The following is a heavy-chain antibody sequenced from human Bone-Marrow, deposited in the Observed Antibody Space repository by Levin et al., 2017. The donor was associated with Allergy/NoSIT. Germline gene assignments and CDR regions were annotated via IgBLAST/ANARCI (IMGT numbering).Heavy chain of an antibody. J-gene: IGHJ4*02. V-gene: IGHV3-30-3*01. D-gene: IGHD6-19*01. Sequence: PGGSLRLSCAASGFTFSSYAMHWVRQAPGKGLEWVAVISYDGSNKYYADSVKGRFTISRDNSKNTLYLQMNSLRAEDTAVYFCARVSSGSGWYGGKFDYWGQGTLVTVSS. CDR1: GFTFSSYA. CDR2: ISYDGSNK. CDR3: ARVSSGSGWYGGKFDY.